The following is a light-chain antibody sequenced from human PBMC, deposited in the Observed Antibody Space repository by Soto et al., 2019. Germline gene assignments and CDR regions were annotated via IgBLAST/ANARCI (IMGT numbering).Light chain of an antibody. Sequence: DIQMTQSPSSVSASVGDRVTISCRASRGLTNYLAWYQQKPGKAPKLLIYAASSLQSGVPLRFSGSGSGTTFTLPISSLQPEDFATYYCQQANSLPLTFGGGTKVEIK. V-gene: IGKV1-12*01. CDR2: AAS. J-gene: IGKJ4*01. CDR3: QQANSLPLT. CDR1: RGLTNY.